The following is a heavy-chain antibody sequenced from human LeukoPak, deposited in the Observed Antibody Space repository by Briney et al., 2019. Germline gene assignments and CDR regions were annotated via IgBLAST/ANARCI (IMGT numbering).Heavy chain of an antibody. Sequence: GGSLRLTCAASGFTFSGYGMHWVRQAPGKGLEGVAVIWYDGSNKYYADSVKGRFTISRDNSKNTLYLQMNSLRAEDTAVYYCARDQGYSGSSFDYWGQGTLVTVSS. D-gene: IGHD1-26*01. J-gene: IGHJ4*02. CDR3: ARDQGYSGSSFDY. CDR2: IWYDGSNK. CDR1: GFTFSGYG. V-gene: IGHV3-33*01.